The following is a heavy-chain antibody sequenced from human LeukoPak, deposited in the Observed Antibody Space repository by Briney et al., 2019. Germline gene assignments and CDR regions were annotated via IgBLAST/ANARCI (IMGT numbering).Heavy chain of an antibody. V-gene: IGHV1-69*13. Sequence: SVKVSCKASGGTFSSYAISWVRQAPGQGLEWMGGIIPIFGTANYAQKFQGRVTITADESTSTAYMELSSLRSEDTAVYYCARLIRYSHGSGDAFDIWGQGTMVTVSS. D-gene: IGHD5-18*01. CDR2: IIPIFGTA. J-gene: IGHJ3*02. CDR3: ARLIRYSHGSGDAFDI. CDR1: GGTFSSYA.